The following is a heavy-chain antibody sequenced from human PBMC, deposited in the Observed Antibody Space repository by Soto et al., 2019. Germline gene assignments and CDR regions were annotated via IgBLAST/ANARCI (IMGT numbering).Heavy chain of an antibody. CDR2: ISYDGSNK. Sequence: PGGSLRLSCAASGFTFSSYAMHWVRQAPGKGLEWVAVISYDGSNKYYADSVKGRFTISRDNSKNTLYLQMNSLRAEDTAVYYCARMYSSSWYAVYYYYGMDVWGQGTTVTVSS. V-gene: IGHV3-30-3*01. CDR1: GFTFSSYA. J-gene: IGHJ6*02. D-gene: IGHD6-13*01. CDR3: ARMYSSSWYAVYYYYGMDV.